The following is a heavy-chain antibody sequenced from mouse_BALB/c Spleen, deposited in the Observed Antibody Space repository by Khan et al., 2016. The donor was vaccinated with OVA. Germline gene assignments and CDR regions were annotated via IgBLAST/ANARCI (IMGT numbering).Heavy chain of an antibody. CDR3: ARNYDYDEGLAY. V-gene: IGHV2-2*02. CDR2: IWSGGTT. J-gene: IGHJ3*01. CDR1: GFSLTTYG. Sequence: QVQLKESGPGLVQPSQSLSITCTVSGFSLTTYGVHWVRQSPGKGLEWLGVIWSGGTTDYSAAFISRLSITKDNSKSQVFFKMNSLQANDTAIYXCARNYDYDEGLAYWGQGTLATVSA. D-gene: IGHD2-4*01.